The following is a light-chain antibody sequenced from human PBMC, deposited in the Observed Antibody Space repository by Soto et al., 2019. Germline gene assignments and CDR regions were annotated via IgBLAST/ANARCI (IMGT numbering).Light chain of an antibody. V-gene: IGLV1-44*01. CDR3: AAWDASLGGPV. J-gene: IGLJ2*01. CDR1: RSNIGSNG. Sequence: QSVLTQPPSASGTPGQRVTIFCSGTRSNIGSNGVNWYRQVPGTAPTLLIFNDDQRPSGVPDRFSGSKSGTSASLAISGLQSEDEADYHCAAWDASLGGPVFGGGTKVTVL. CDR2: NDD.